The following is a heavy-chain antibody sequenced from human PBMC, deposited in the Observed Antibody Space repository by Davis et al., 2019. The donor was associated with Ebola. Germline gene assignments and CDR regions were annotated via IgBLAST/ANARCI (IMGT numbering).Heavy chain of an antibody. CDR3: ARGLGYSGYPFDY. J-gene: IGHJ4*02. V-gene: IGHV4-59*01. CDR1: GGSISSYY. D-gene: IGHD5-12*01. CDR2: IYYSGST. Sequence: SETLSLTCTASGGSISSYYWSWIRQPPGKGLEWIGYIYYSGSTNYNPALKSRVTISVDTSKNQFSLKLSSVTAADTAVYYCARGLGYSGYPFDYWGQGTLVTVSS.